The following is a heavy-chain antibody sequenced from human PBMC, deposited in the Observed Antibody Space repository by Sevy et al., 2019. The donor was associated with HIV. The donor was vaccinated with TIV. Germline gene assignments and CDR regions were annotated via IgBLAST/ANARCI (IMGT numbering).Heavy chain of an antibody. J-gene: IGHJ3*02. Sequence: SETLSLTCTVSGGSVNSGDYYWSWIRQPPGKGLEWLGYIYYSGSSNYHPSLKSRVTISLDTSKNQFSLKMSSVTTADTAVYYCARDDPVMNAFDIWGQGTMVTVSS. CDR1: GGSVNSGDYY. V-gene: IGHV4-61*08. D-gene: IGHD3-16*01. CDR2: IYYSGSS. CDR3: ARDDPVMNAFDI.